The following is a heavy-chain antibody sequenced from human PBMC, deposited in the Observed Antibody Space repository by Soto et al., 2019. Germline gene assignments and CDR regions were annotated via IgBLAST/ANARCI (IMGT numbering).Heavy chain of an antibody. J-gene: IGHJ5*02. V-gene: IGHV1-3*01. CDR1: GYTFTSYA. Sequence: ASVKVSCKASGYTFTSYAMHWVRQAPGQRLEWMGWINADNGNTKYSQKFQGRVTITRDTSASTAYMELRGLRSEDTAVYYCARLAGFDLRRWFDPWAQGTLVTVSS. CDR3: ARLAGFDLRRWFDP. CDR2: INADNGNT.